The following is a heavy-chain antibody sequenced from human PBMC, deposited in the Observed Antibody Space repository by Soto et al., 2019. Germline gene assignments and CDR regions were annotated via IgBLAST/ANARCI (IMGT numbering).Heavy chain of an antibody. Sequence: GGSQRLSCTASGFTFGSYGMHWVRQAPGKGLEWVAVIWYDGSNKYYADSVKGRFTISRDNSKNTLYLQMNSLRAEDTAVYYCARDQGRGYSYGFDYWGQGTLVTVSS. J-gene: IGHJ4*02. V-gene: IGHV3-33*01. CDR3: ARDQGRGYSYGFDY. D-gene: IGHD5-18*01. CDR1: GFTFGSYG. CDR2: IWYDGSNK.